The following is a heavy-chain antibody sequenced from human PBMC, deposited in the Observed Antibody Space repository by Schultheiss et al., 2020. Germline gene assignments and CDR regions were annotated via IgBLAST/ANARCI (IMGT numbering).Heavy chain of an antibody. Sequence: SETLSLTCTVSGGSISSSSYYWGWIRQPPGKGLEWIGSIYYSGSTNYNPSLKSRVTISVDKSKNQFSLTLTSVTAADTAVYYCARGVWGKFLGADYYYGMDVWGEGTTVNAFS. J-gene: IGHJ6*04. CDR1: GGSISSSSYY. D-gene: IGHD3-3*01. CDR3: ARGVWGKFLGADYYYGMDV. V-gene: IGHV4-39*07. CDR2: IYYSGST.